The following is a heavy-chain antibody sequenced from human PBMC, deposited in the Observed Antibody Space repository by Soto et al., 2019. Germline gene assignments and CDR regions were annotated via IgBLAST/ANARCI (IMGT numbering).Heavy chain of an antibody. CDR2: INPNSGGT. J-gene: IGHJ4*02. CDR3: ARCRGTHRSGCFPFDY. D-gene: IGHD3-22*01. CDR1: GYTFTGYY. Sequence: QVQLVQSGAEVKKPGASVKVSCKASGYTFTGYYMHWVRQAPGQGLEWMGWINPNSGGTNYAQKFQGRVTMTRDTSISTAYMELSRLRSDDTAVYYCARCRGTHRSGCFPFDYWGQGTLVTVSS. V-gene: IGHV1-2*02.